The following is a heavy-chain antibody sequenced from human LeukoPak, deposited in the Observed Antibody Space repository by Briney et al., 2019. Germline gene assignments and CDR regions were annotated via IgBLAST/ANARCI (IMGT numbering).Heavy chain of an antibody. CDR2: INAGNGNT. CDR1: GYTFTSYA. J-gene: IGHJ4*02. CDR3: ARAFIYCSSTSCPFDY. D-gene: IGHD2-2*01. V-gene: IGHV1-3*01. Sequence: GASVKVSCKASGYTFTSYAMHWVRHPPGQRLEWMGWINAGNGNTKYSQKFQGRGTITRDTSASTAYMELSSLRSEDTAVYYCARAFIYCSSTSCPFDYWGQGTLVTVSS.